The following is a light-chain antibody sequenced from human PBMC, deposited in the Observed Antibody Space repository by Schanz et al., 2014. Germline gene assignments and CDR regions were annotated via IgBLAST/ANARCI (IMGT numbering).Light chain of an antibody. CDR2: GAS. CDR1: QSVSSNY. J-gene: IGKJ4*01. Sequence: EIVLTQSPGTLSLSPGERATLSCRASQSVSSNYLAWHQQKPGQAPRLLIYGASSRATGIPDRFSGSGSGTDFTLTISRLEPEDFAVYYCQQYGSSPLTFGGGTNVEIK. V-gene: IGKV3-20*01. CDR3: QQYGSSPLT.